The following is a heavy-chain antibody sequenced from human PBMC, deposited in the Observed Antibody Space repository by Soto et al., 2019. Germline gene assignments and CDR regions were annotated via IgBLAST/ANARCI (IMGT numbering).Heavy chain of an antibody. CDR1: GYTFTSYA. CDR2: INAGNGNT. J-gene: IGHJ4*02. V-gene: IGHV1-3*01. CDR3: ARVRQWELQNPPIFDY. Sequence: ASVKVSCKASGYTFTSYAMHWVRQAPGQRLEWMGWINAGNGNTKYSQKFQGRVTITRDTSASTAYMELSSLRSEDTAVYYCARVRQWELQNPPIFDYWGRGTLVTVSS. D-gene: IGHD1-26*01.